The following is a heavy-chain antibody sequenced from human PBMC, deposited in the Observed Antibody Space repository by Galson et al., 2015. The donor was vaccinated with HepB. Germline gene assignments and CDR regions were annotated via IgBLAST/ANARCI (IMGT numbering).Heavy chain of an antibody. CDR1: GGSFSGYY. V-gene: IGHV4-34*01. CDR2: INHSGST. CDR3: ARGLGVAASFVGYYFDY. J-gene: IGHJ4*02. Sequence: ETLSLTCAVYGGSFSGYYWSWIRQPPGKGLEWIGEINHSGSTNYNPSLKSRVTISVDTSKNQFSLKLSSVTAADTAVYYCARGLGVAASFVGYYFDYWGQGTLVTVSS. D-gene: IGHD3-3*01.